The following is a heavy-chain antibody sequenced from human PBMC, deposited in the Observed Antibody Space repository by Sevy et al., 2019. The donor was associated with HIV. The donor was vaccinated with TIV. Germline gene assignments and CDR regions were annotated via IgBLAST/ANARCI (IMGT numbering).Heavy chain of an antibody. V-gene: IGHV3-33*01. J-gene: IGHJ4*02. Sequence: GGSLRLSCAASGFTFSTYGMHWVRQAPGKGLEWVAVIWFDGSNTYYADSVKGRFTISRDIAKNTLHLQMNSLRAEDTAVYYCERALEFYDSGDYGPAFMPDYWGQGTLVTVSS. D-gene: IGHD4-17*01. CDR3: ERALEFYDSGDYGPAFMPDY. CDR1: GFTFSTYG. CDR2: IWFDGSNT.